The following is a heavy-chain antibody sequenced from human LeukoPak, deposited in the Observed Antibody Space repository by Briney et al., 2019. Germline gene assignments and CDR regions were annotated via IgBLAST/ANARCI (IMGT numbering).Heavy chain of an antibody. CDR2: ISYDGSNK. Sequence: GGSLRLSCAASGFTFSSYGMHWVRQAPGKGLEWVAVISYDGSNKIYEDSVKGRLTISRDNSKNTVYLQMNSLRAEDTAVYYCASDKNYYDSSGYPFDYWGQGGLVGVSS. V-gene: IGHV3-30*03. J-gene: IGHJ4*02. CDR3: ASDKNYYDSSGYPFDY. D-gene: IGHD3-22*01. CDR1: GFTFSSYG.